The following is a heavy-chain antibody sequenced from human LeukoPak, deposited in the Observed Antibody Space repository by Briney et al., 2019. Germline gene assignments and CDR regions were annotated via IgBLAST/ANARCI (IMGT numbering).Heavy chain of an antibody. D-gene: IGHD2-15*01. Sequence: AGGSLRLSCAASGFTFSSYSMNWVRQAPGKGLEWVSYISSSSSTIYYADSVKGRFTISRDNAKNSLYLQMNSLRAEDTAVYYCAKSLPSRVVVVAATAYWGQGTLVTVSS. CDR1: GFTFSSYS. CDR3: AKSLPSRVVVVAATAY. V-gene: IGHV3-48*01. J-gene: IGHJ4*02. CDR2: ISSSSSTI.